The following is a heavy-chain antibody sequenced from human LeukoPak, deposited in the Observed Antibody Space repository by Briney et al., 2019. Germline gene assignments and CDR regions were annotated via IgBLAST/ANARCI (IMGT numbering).Heavy chain of an antibody. Sequence: ASVKVSCKASGYTFTSYDINWVRQATGQGLEWMGWISAYNGNTNYAQKLQGRVTMTTDTSTSTAYMELRSLRSDDTAVYYCATYCSGGSCYRTPFDYWGQGTLVTVSS. V-gene: IGHV1-18*01. J-gene: IGHJ4*02. D-gene: IGHD2-15*01. CDR1: GYTFTSYD. CDR2: ISAYNGNT. CDR3: ATYCSGGSCYRTPFDY.